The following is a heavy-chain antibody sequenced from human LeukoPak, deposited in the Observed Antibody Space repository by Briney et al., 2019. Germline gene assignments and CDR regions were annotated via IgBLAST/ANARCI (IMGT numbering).Heavy chain of an antibody. CDR1: GYTLTELS. J-gene: IGHJ4*02. D-gene: IGHD1-26*01. CDR3: ATDSPSIVGLNY. CDR2: FDPEDGET. V-gene: IGHV1-24*01. Sequence: ASVKVSCKVSGYTLTELSMHWVRQAPGKGLEWMGGFDPEDGETIHAQKFQGRVTMTEDTSTDTAYMELSSLRSEDTAVYYCATDSPSIVGLNYWGQGTLVTVSS.